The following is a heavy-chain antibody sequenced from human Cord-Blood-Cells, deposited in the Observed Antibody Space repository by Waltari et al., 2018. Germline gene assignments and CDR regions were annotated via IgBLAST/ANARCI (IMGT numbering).Heavy chain of an antibody. J-gene: IGHJ4*02. CDR1: GYTFTNYA. D-gene: IGHD3-10*01. CDR3: ARGGGGGFRELFDY. Sequence: QVQLVQSGAEVKKPGASVKVSCKASGYTFTNYAMHWVRQAPGQRLEWMGWINAGNGKTKHYQKFRGRVTITRDTSASTAYMERSSLRSEDTAVYYCARGGGGGFRELFDYWGQGTLVTVSS. V-gene: IGHV1-3*01. CDR2: INAGNGKT.